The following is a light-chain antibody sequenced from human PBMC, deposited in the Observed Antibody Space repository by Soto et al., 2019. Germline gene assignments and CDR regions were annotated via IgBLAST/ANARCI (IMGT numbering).Light chain of an antibody. V-gene: IGLV1-47*02. CDR1: SSKIGSHN. J-gene: IGLJ3*02. CDR3: AAWDDSLSGL. CDR2: SNN. Sequence: QAVVTQPPSASGTPGQTVTISCSGSSSKIGSHNVYWYQQVPGTAPKLLIYSNNQRPSGVPDRFSGSKSGTSASLAISGLRSEDEADYYCAAWDDSLSGLFGGGTKLTVL.